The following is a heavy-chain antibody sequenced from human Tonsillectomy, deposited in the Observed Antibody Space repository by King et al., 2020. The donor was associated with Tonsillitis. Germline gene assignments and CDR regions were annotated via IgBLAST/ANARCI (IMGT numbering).Heavy chain of an antibody. V-gene: IGHV5-51*01. Sequence: VQLVESGAEVKKPGESLKISCKGSGYTFNTFWIGWVRQMPGKGLEWMAIIYPGDSEIRYGPSFQGQVTISADKSISTAYLQWSSLKASDTAMYYCARHGVDSTSSGGFDHWGQGTLVTVSS. J-gene: IGHJ4*02. D-gene: IGHD6-6*01. CDR1: GYTFNTFW. CDR2: IYPGDSEI. CDR3: ARHGVDSTSSGGFDH.